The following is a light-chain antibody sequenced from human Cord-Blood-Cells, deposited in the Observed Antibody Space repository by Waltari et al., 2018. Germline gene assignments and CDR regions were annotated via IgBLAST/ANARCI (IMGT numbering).Light chain of an antibody. Sequence: SALTQPPSASGSPGQSVTISCTGTSSDVGGYNYVSWYQQHPGNAPKLMIYEASKRPSGVPDRFSGSKSGNTASLTVSGLQAEDEADYYCSSYAGSNDWGVFGGGTKLTVL. CDR1: SSDVGGYNY. J-gene: IGLJ2*01. CDR2: EAS. V-gene: IGLV2-8*01. CDR3: SSYAGSNDWGV.